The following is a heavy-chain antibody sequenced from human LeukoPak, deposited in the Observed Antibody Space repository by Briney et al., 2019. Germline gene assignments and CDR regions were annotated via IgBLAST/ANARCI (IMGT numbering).Heavy chain of an antibody. Sequence: PSETLSLTCTVSGGSISSYYWSWIRQPPGKGLEGIGYIYYSGSTNYNPSLKSRVTISVDTSKNQFSLKLSSVTAADTAVYYCARDPRILSYGPSWYFDLWGRGTLVTVSS. V-gene: IGHV4-59*01. D-gene: IGHD5-18*01. CDR1: GGSISSYY. CDR2: IYYSGST. J-gene: IGHJ2*01. CDR3: ARDPRILSYGPSWYFDL.